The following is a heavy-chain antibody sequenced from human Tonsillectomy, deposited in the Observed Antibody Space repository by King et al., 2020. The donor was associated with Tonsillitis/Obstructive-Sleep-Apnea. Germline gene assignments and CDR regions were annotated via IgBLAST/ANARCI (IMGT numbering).Heavy chain of an antibody. J-gene: IGHJ4*02. D-gene: IGHD7-27*01. CDR1: GYTFTGYY. CDR3: ASNWGSPSNFEY. CDR2: INPNTGGT. V-gene: IGHV1-2*02. Sequence: QVQLVESGAEVKKPGASVKVSCRASGYTFTGYYIHWVRQAPGQGLEWMGWINPNTGGTNYAQKFQGRVTLTRDTSISTAYMELSRLRPDDTAVYYCASNWGSPSNFEYWGQGTLVTVSS.